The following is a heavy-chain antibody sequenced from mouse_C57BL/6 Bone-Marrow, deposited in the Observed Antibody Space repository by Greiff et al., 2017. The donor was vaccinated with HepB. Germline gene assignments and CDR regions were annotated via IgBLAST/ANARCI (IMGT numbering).Heavy chain of an antibody. J-gene: IGHJ3*01. CDR2: IDPETGGT. Sequence: VQLKQSGAELVRPGASVTLSCKASGYTFTDYEMHWVKQTPVHGLEWIGAIDPETGGTAYNQKFKGKAILTADKSASTAYMELRSLTSEDSAVYYCTRGGLRRSWFAYWGQVTLVTVSA. CDR1: GYTFTDYE. V-gene: IGHV1-15*01. D-gene: IGHD2-4*01. CDR3: TRGGLRRSWFAY.